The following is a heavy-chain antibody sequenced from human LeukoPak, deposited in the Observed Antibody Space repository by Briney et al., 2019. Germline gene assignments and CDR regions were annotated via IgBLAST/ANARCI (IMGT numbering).Heavy chain of an antibody. V-gene: IGHV4-39*01. Sequence: SETLSLTCTVSGGSLSRSSYYWGWLRQPPGTGLEWIGSIHYSGSTYYNPSLKSRVTISVDTSKNQFSLKLSSVTAADTAVYYCARHGLSTSYGDWFDRWGQGTLVTVSS. CDR1: GGSLSRSSYY. CDR3: ARHGLSTSYGDWFDR. J-gene: IGHJ5*02. D-gene: IGHD2-2*01. CDR2: IHYSGST.